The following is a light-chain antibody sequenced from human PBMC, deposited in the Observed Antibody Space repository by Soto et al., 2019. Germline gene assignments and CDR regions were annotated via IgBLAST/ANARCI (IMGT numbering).Light chain of an antibody. CDR1: SSDVGGYNY. J-gene: IGLJ1*01. V-gene: IGLV2-14*01. Sequence: QSVLTQPASMSGSPGQSITISCTGTSSDVGGYNYVSWYQQHPGKAPKLMIYEVSTRPSGVSNRFSGSKSGNTASLTISGLQAEDEADYYCSSYTSSSTPYVFGTGTKVTVL. CDR2: EVS. CDR3: SSYTSSSTPYV.